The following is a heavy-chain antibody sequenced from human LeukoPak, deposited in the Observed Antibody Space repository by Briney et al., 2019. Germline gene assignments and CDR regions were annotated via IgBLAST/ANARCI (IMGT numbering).Heavy chain of an antibody. CDR3: ARGPLDSSGPYYYYMDV. V-gene: IGHV1-69*06. J-gene: IGHJ6*03. Sequence: GASVKVSCKASGGTFSSYAISWVRQAPGQGLEWMGGIIPIFGTANYAQKFQGRVTITADKSTSTAYMELSSLRSEDTAVYYCARGPLDSSGPYYYYMDVWGKGTTVTVSS. D-gene: IGHD3-22*01. CDR2: IIPIFGTA. CDR1: GGTFSSYA.